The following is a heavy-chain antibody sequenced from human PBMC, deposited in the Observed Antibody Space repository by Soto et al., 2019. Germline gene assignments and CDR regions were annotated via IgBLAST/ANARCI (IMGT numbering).Heavy chain of an antibody. V-gene: IGHV5-10-1*01. D-gene: IGHD2-21*02. CDR1: SSW. CDR2: IDPSDSYT. CDR3: ARSESAIVDYYYGMDV. J-gene: IGHJ6*02. Sequence: SSWISWLGQMPGKGLEWMGRIDPSDSYTKYSPSFQGHVTISADKSISTAYLQWSSLKASDTAMYYCARSESAIVDYYYGMDVWGQGTTVTVSS.